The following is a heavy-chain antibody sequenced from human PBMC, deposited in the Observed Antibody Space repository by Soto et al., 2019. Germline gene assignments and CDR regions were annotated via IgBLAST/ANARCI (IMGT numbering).Heavy chain of an antibody. CDR3: ARVVGASSGWLDP. V-gene: IGHV3-23*01. D-gene: IGHD1-26*01. J-gene: IGHJ5*02. Sequence: EVQLSESGGDLRQPGGSLRLSCAASGFTFSNYAMTWVRQTPGKWLEWVSGISGSGGLKYYADSVQGRFTVSRDNSKNILYPQMDNLRDADTALYYCARVVGASSGWLDPWCQGTQVTVSS. CDR1: GFTFSNYA. CDR2: ISGSGGLK.